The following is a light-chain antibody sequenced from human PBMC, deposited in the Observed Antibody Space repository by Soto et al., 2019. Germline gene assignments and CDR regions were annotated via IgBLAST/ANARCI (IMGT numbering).Light chain of an antibody. CDR3: SSYTNSDTWV. V-gene: IGLV2-14*01. CDR2: EVT. CDR1: TSDVGGYNY. J-gene: IGLJ3*02. Sequence: QSALTQPASVSGSPGHSIPISCTGTTSDVGGYNYVSWYQQHPGQVPKLTIYEVTNRPSGVSSRFSGSKSGNTASLTISGLQAEDEADYYCSSYTNSDTWVFGGGTKLTVL.